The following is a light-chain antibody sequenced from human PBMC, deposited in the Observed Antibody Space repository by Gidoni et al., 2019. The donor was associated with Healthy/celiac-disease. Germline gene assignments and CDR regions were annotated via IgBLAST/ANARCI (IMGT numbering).Light chain of an antibody. Sequence: PATLSLSPGERATLSCRASQSVSSYLAWYQQKPGQAPRLLIYDASNRATGIPARFSGSGSGTDFTLTISSLEPEDFAVYYCQQRSNWPITFGQGTRLEIK. V-gene: IGKV3-11*01. CDR2: DAS. J-gene: IGKJ5*01. CDR3: QQRSNWPIT. CDR1: QSVSSY.